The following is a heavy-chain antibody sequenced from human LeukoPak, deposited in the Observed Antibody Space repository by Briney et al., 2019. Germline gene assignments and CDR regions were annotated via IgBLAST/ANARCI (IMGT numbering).Heavy chain of an antibody. CDR2: FDPEDGET. D-gene: IGHD6-19*01. J-gene: IGHJ3*02. CDR3: ATQSDVLYAFDI. CDR1: GYTLTELS. V-gene: IGHV1-24*01. Sequence: ASVKVSYKVSGYTLTELSMHWVRQAPGKGLEWMGGFDPEDGETIYAQKFQGRVTMTEDTSTDTAYMELSSLRSEDTAVYYCATQSDVLYAFDIWGQGTMVTVSS.